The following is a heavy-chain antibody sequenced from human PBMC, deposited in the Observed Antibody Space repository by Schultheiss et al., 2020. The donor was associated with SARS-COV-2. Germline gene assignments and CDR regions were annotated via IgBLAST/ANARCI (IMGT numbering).Heavy chain of an antibody. CDR3: AKGSESSWYGDFDY. CDR1: GFTFSHYA. D-gene: IGHD6-13*01. V-gene: IGHV3-23*01. Sequence: GGSLRLSCAASGFTFSHYAMAWVHQVSGKGLEWVSAITDSGDATFDADSVKGRFTISRDNSKNTLYLQMNSLRAEDTAVYYCAKGSESSWYGDFDYWGQGTLVTVSS. J-gene: IGHJ4*02. CDR2: ITDSGDAT.